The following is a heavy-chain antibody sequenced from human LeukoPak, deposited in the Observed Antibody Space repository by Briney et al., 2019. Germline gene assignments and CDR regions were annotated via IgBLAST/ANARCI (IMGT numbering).Heavy chain of an antibody. D-gene: IGHD3-9*01. V-gene: IGHV4-34*01. Sequence: SETLSLTCAVYGGSFSGYYWSWIRQPPGKGLEWIGEINHSGSTNYNPSLKSRVTISVDTSKNQFSLKLSSVTAADTAVYYCAGGLRYFDWLDDYWGQGTLVTVSS. CDR1: GGSFSGYY. CDR2: INHSGST. CDR3: AGGLRYFDWLDDY. J-gene: IGHJ4*02.